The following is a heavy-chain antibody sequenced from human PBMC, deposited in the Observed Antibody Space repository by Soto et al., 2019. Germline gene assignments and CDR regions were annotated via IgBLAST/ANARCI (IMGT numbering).Heavy chain of an antibody. Sequence: QVQLQESGPGLVKPSETLSLTCTVSGGSMSGYHWTWIRQSPGKELEFIGSVFDSGSTKSNPSLRSRVAVSMDASKYQFSLTLSSVTATDTAVYYCASCLNSAGSCLRFLRWGQGTLVTVSS. CDR3: ASCLNSAGSCLRFLR. D-gene: IGHD2-15*01. CDR2: VFDSGST. CDR1: GGSMSGYH. J-gene: IGHJ1*01. V-gene: IGHV4-59*01.